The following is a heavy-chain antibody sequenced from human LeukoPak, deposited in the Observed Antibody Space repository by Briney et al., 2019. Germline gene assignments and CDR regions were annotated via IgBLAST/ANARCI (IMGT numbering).Heavy chain of an antibody. J-gene: IGHJ1*01. Sequence: SETLSLTCTVSGGSISSYYWSWIRQPPGKGLEWIGYIYYSGSTNYNPSLKSRVTISVDTSKNQFSLKLSSVTAADTAVYYCARQGYYDSSGYHMGYFQHWGQGTPVTVSS. V-gene: IGHV4-59*08. CDR2: IYYSGST. D-gene: IGHD3-22*01. CDR1: GGSISSYY. CDR3: ARQGYYDSSGYHMGYFQH.